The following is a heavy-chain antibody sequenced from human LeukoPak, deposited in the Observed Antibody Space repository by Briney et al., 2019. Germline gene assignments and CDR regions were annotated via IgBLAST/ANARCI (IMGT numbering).Heavy chain of an antibody. D-gene: IGHD6-13*01. CDR1: GYTLTSYY. CDR2: INPSGGST. CDR3: ARDTSSAYYFDY. J-gene: IGHJ4*02. V-gene: IGHV1-46*01. Sequence: GASVKVSCKASGYTLTSYYMHWVRQAPGQGLEWMGLINPSGGSTVYAQKFQGTVTMTRHTSTSTVYLELSSLRSEDTAVYYCARDTSSAYYFDYWGQGTLVTVSS.